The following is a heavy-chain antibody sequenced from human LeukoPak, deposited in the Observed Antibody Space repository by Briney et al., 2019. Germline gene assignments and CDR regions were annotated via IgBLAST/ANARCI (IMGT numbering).Heavy chain of an antibody. V-gene: IGHV3-21*01. D-gene: IGHD2-2*01. J-gene: IGHJ4*02. Sequence: GGSLRLSCAASGFTFSSYSMNWVRQAPGKGLEWVSSISSSSSYIYYADSVKGRFTISRDNAKNSLYLQMNSLRAEDTAVYCCARDHGYCSSTSCYFDFFYWGQGTLVTVSS. CDR2: ISSSSSYI. CDR3: ARDHGYCSSTSCYFDFFY. CDR1: GFTFSSYS.